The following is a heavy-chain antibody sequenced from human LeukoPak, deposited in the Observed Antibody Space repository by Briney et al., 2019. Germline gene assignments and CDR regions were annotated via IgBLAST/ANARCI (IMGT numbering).Heavy chain of an antibody. CDR1: GGTFSSYA. CDR3: ARVHGYYDILTGYYWCYFDY. CDR2: IIPIFGTA. V-gene: IGHV1-69*13. D-gene: IGHD3-9*01. Sequence: SVTVSCKASGGTFSSYAISWVRQAPGQGLEWMGGIIPIFGTANYAQKFQGRVTITADESTSTAYMELSSLRSEDTAVYYCARVHGYYDILTGYYWCYFDYWGQGTLVTVSS. J-gene: IGHJ4*02.